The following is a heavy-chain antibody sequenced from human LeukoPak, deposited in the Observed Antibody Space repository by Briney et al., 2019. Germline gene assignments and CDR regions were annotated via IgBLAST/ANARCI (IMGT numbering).Heavy chain of an antibody. V-gene: IGHV4-34*09. CDR1: GGSFSGYY. CDR2: IYHGGNT. J-gene: IGHJ5*02. D-gene: IGHD3-10*01. Sequence: SETLSLTCAVYGGSFSGYYWSWIRQPPGKGLEWIGYIYHGGNTYYNPSLKSRVTISVDTSKNQFSLKLSSVTAADTAVYYCARVRYYGSGEEIDPWGQGTLVIVSS. CDR3: ARVRYYGSGEEIDP.